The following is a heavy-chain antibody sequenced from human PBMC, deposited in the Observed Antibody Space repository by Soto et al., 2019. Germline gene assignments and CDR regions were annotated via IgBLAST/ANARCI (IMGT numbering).Heavy chain of an antibody. V-gene: IGHV3-23*01. CDR1: GFTFSSYA. J-gene: IGHJ6*02. Sequence: GGSLRLSCAASGFTFSSYAMSWVRQAPGKGLEWVSAISGSGGITYYADSVKGRFTISRDNSKNTLYLQMNSLRAEDTAVYYCSSAHYDFWSGYYTYYYGMDVWGQGTTVTVSS. CDR3: SSAHYDFWSGYYTYYYGMDV. D-gene: IGHD3-3*01. CDR2: ISGSGGIT.